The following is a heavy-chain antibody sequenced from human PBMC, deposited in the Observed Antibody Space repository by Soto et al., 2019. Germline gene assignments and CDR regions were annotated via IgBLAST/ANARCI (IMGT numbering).Heavy chain of an antibody. D-gene: IGHD1-26*01. J-gene: IGHJ3*02. V-gene: IGHV4-39*01. CDR2: IKYSGTT. CDR3: AGHCITGSYSDAFDI. CDR1: GGSISSSRCH. Sequence: QLQLQESGPGLVKPSETLSLTCTVSGGSISSSRCHWGWIRQPPGKGLEWIASIKYSGTTFYNPSIKCRVPLSVDTTQNQFAVKLSSVTAAVTAVYYCAGHCITGSYSDAFDIWGHGTMVTVSS.